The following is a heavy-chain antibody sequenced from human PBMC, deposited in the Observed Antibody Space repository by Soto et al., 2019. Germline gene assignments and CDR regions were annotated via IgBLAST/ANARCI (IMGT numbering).Heavy chain of an antibody. CDR3: ASQRRDGYSYYYYYGMDV. Sequence: ASVKVSCKASGGTFSSYAISWVRQAPGQGLEWMGGIIPIFGTANYAQKFQGRVTITADESTSTAYMELSSLRSEDTAVYYCASQRRDGYSYYYYYGMDVWGQGTTVTVSS. V-gene: IGHV1-69*13. D-gene: IGHD5-12*01. CDR1: GGTFSSYA. CDR2: IIPIFGTA. J-gene: IGHJ6*02.